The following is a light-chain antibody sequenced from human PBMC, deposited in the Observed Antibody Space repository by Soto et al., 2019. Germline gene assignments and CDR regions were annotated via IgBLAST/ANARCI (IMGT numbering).Light chain of an antibody. Sequence: EIVLTQSPGTLPLSPGERVTRSCRASQSIMNNYLAWYQQKPGQAPRLLIYGASSRVTGIPDRFSGSGSGTDFPLTISRLEPEDFAVYYCQQYGSSPITFGKGTRLAIK. V-gene: IGKV3-20*01. CDR2: GAS. CDR3: QQYGSSPIT. CDR1: QSIMNNY. J-gene: IGKJ5*01.